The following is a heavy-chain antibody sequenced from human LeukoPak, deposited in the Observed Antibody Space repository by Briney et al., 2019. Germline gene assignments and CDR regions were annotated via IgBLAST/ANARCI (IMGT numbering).Heavy chain of an antibody. V-gene: IGHV3-7*03. CDR3: ATPLDYYDWSDSHQGGD. CDR2: IKQDGSKK. CDR1: GFPFSSYW. J-gene: IGHJ4*02. D-gene: IGHD3-22*01. Sequence: LSGGSLRLSCVASGFPFSSYWMTWIRQAPGKGLEWVANIKQDGSKKSYVDSVKGRFTISRDNAKNSLYLQMNSLRAEDTAVYYCATPLDYYDWSDSHQGGDWGQGTLVTVSS.